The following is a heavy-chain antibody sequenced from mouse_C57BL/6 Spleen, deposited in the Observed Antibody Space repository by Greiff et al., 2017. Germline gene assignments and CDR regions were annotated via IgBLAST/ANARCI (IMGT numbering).Heavy chain of an antibody. D-gene: IGHD2-4*01. Sequence: DVKLQESGPGLVKPSQSLSLTCSVTGYSITSGYYWNWIRQFPGNKLEWMGYISYDGSNNYNPSLKNRISITRDTSKNQFFLKLNSGTTEDTATYYCARDGDYAWCAYWGQGTLVTVSA. J-gene: IGHJ3*01. CDR1: GYSITSGYY. CDR2: ISYDGSN. CDR3: ARDGDYAWCAY. V-gene: IGHV3-6*01.